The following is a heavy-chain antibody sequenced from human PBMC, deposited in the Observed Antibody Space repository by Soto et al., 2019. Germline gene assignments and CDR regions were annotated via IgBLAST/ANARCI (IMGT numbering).Heavy chain of an antibody. CDR2: FKWNSGDV. Sequence: SRRPACPAWALSFSRWSRHYLRQFPGKGLEWVSGFKWNSGDVGYADSVKGRFTISRDNAKNSLYLQMNSLRPEDTAVYYCATDRSSGTPYYRMDFWAQGTMV. CDR1: ALSFSRWS. CDR3: ATDRSSGTPYYRMDF. J-gene: IGHJ6*02. V-gene: IGHV3-9*01. D-gene: IGHD3-10*01.